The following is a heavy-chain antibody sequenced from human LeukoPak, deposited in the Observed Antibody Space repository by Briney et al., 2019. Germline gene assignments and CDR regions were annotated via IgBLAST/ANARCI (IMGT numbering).Heavy chain of an antibody. J-gene: IGHJ4*02. D-gene: IGHD6-6*01. CDR1: GFTFSSYA. CDR2: ISGSGGST. Sequence: PGGSLILSCAASGFTFSSYAMSWVRQAPGKGLEWVSAISGSGGSTYYADSVKGRFTISRDNSKNTLYLQMNSLRAEDTAVYYCAKDRSIAARPGWYFDYWGQGTLVTVSS. V-gene: IGHV3-23*01. CDR3: AKDRSIAARPGWYFDY.